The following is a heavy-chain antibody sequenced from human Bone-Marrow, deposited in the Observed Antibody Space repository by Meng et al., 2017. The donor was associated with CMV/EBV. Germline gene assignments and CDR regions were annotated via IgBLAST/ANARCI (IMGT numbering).Heavy chain of an antibody. CDR1: GYTFATSW. CDR2: IFVTDSDA. J-gene: IGHJ1*01. D-gene: IGHD1-1*01. CDR3: ARRTDHFQH. V-gene: IGHV5-51*01. Sequence: GESLKISCKGSGYTFATSWIGWVRQMPGKGLEWMAIIFVTDSDARYSPSFQGQVTISADKSISTAYLQWSSLKASDTAMYYCARRTDHFQHWGQGTLVTVSS.